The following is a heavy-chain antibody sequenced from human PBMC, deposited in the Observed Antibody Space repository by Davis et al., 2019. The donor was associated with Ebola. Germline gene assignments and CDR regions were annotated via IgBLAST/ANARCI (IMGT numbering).Heavy chain of an antibody. CDR1: GFAFDDYA. D-gene: IGHD1-1*01. Sequence: GGSLRLSCAASGFAFDDYAMHWVRQTPEKGLEWVSGISWNSAKKDYADSVKGRFTISRDNAKNSLYLQMNSLSPEDTAVYYCARDVVERRIAMDVWGQGTMVTVPS. J-gene: IGHJ6*02. V-gene: IGHV3-9*01. CDR3: ARDVVERRIAMDV. CDR2: ISWNSAKK.